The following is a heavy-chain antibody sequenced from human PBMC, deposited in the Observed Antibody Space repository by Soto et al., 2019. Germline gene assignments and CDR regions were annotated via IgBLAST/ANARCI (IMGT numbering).Heavy chain of an antibody. CDR1: GYTFTSYA. CDR3: ARVPAYSIGDL. J-gene: IGHJ2*01. V-gene: IGHV1-3*01. Sequence: QVQLVQSGAEVKKPGASVKVSCKASGYTFTSYAMHWVRQAPGQRLEWMGWINAGNGNTKYSQKFQGRVTITRDTPASTAYMELSSLRSEDTAVYYCARVPAYSIGDLWGRGTLVTVSS. D-gene: IGHD2-21*01. CDR2: INAGNGNT.